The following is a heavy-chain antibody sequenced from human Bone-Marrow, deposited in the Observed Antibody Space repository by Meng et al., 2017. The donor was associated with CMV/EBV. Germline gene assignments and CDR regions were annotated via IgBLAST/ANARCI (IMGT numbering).Heavy chain of an antibody. CDR3: ARERDHYYDSSDFDY. D-gene: IGHD3-22*01. J-gene: IGHJ4*02. CDR1: GYTFTSYD. CDR2: ISAYNGNT. V-gene: IGHV1-18*01. Sequence: ASVKVSCKASGYTFTSYDINWVRQAPGQGLEWMGWISAYNGNTNYAQKLQGRVTMTTDTSTSTAYMELRSLRSDDTAVYYCARERDHYYDSSDFDYWGQGTLVTVSS.